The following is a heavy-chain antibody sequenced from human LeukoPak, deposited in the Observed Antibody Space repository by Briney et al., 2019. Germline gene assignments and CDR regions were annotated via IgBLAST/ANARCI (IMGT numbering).Heavy chain of an antibody. CDR2: ITDSGAST. V-gene: IGHV3-23*01. CDR1: GFTFSNYA. Sequence: GGSLRLSCAASGFTFSNYAMSWVRQAPGKGLEWVSSITDSGASTYYEDSVKGRISISTDNYKNTLYLQMSSLRAEDTAVYYCARDPNGNYVGAFDFQRWGQGTLVTVSS. J-gene: IGHJ1*01. D-gene: IGHD4-17*01. CDR3: ARDPNGNYVGAFDFQR.